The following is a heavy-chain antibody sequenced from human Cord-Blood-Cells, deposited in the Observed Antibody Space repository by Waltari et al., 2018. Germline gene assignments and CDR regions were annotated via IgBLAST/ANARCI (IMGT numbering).Heavy chain of an antibody. J-gene: IGHJ3*02. D-gene: IGHD3-3*01. CDR1: GGSISSGSYY. Sequence: QVQLQESGPGLVKPSQTLSLTCTVSGGSISSGSYYWSWIRQPAGKGLEWIGYIYTSGSTNYTPSLKSRVTRSVDTSKNQFSLKLSSVTATDTAVYYCARGTYYDFWSGYAFDAFDIWGQGTMVTVSS. CDR2: IYTSGST. V-gene: IGHV4-61*09. CDR3: ARGTYYDFWSGYAFDAFDI.